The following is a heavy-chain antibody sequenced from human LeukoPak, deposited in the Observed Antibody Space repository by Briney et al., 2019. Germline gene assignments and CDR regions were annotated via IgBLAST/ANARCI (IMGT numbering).Heavy chain of an antibody. Sequence: PSETLSLTCTVSGGSISSYYWTWIRQPAGKGLEWIGRIYTSGSTNYNPSLKSQVTMSVDTSNNQFSLNLSSVTAADTAVYYCARQMIAAGKNYYGMDVWGQGTTVTVSS. J-gene: IGHJ6*02. CDR2: IYTSGST. CDR1: GGSISSYY. V-gene: IGHV4-4*07. D-gene: IGHD6-13*01. CDR3: ARQMIAAGKNYYGMDV.